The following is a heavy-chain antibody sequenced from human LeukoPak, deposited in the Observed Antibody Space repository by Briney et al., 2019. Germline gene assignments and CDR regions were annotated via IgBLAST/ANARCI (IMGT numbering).Heavy chain of an antibody. CDR1: GFTFSSYG. CDR3: ATPLDYYDSSGYHQGGD. Sequence: GGSLRLSCAASGFTFSSYGMHWVRQAPGKGLEWVANIKPDGSKKNYVDSVKGRFTISRDNAKKSLYLQMNSLRAEDTAVYFCATPLDYYDSSGYHQGGDWGQGTLVTVSS. CDR2: IKPDGSKK. V-gene: IGHV3-7*03. D-gene: IGHD3-22*01. J-gene: IGHJ4*02.